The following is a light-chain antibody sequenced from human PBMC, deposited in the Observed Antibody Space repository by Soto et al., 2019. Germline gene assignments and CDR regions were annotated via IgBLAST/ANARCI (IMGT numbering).Light chain of an antibody. J-gene: IGKJ3*01. Sequence: DIQMTQSPSSLSASVGDRVTITCRASQSVSNYLKWYQQKPGKAPKLLIYAASTLQSGVPSRFSGSGSGTDFTLTISSLHPEDFATYFCQQVLSLPLTLGPGTKVDIK. CDR1: QSVSNY. V-gene: IGKV1-39*01. CDR3: QQVLSLPLT. CDR2: AAS.